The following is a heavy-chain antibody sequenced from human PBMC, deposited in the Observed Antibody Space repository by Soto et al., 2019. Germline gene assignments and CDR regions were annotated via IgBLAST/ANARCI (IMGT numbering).Heavy chain of an antibody. D-gene: IGHD3-22*01. Sequence: KASETLSLTCTVSGGSISSYYWSWIRQPPGKGLEWIGYIYYSGSTNYNPSLKSRVTISVDTSKNQFSLKLSSVTAADTAVYYCARGWVIDSNYGMDVWGQGTTVTVSS. CDR3: ARGWVIDSNYGMDV. CDR1: GGSISSYY. CDR2: IYYSGST. V-gene: IGHV4-59*01. J-gene: IGHJ6*02.